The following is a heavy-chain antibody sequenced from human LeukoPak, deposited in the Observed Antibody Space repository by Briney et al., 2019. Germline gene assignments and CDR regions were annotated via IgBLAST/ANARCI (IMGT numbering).Heavy chain of an antibody. J-gene: IGHJ4*02. D-gene: IGHD3-3*01. V-gene: IGHV4-34*01. CDR1: GGSFSGYY. CDR3: ARGDFWSGYHSD. Sequence: SETLSLTCAVYGGSFSGYYWSWIRQPPGKGLEWIGEINHSGSTNYNPSLKSRVTISVDTSKNQFSLKLSSVTAADTAVYYYARGDFWSGYHSDWGQGTLVTVSS. CDR2: INHSGST.